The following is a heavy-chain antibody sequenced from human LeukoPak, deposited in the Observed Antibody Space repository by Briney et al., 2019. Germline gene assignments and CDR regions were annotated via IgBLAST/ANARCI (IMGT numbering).Heavy chain of an antibody. CDR2: IWYDGSKK. J-gene: IGHJ3*02. CDR3: ARDIGYDSSGYPI. D-gene: IGHD3-22*01. Sequence: GGSLRLSCAASGFTFSSYGMHWVRQAPGKGLEWVAVIWYDGSKKYYANSVKGRFTISRDNSKNTLYLQMNSLRAEDTAVYYCARDIGYDSSGYPIWGQGTMVTVSS. CDR1: GFTFSSYG. V-gene: IGHV3-33*01.